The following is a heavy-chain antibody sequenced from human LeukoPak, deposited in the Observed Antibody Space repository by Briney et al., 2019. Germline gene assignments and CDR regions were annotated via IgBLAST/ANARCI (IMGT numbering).Heavy chain of an antibody. D-gene: IGHD3-22*01. CDR2: INPNSGGT. V-gene: IGHV1-2*02. Sequence: GASVKVSCKASGYTFTGYYMHWVRQAPGQGLEWMGWINPNSGGTNYAQKFQGRVTMTRDTSISTAYMELSRLRSDDTAVYYCARDYYDSSGYYYFDAFDIWGQGTMVTVSS. CDR3: ARDYYDSSGYYYFDAFDI. J-gene: IGHJ3*02. CDR1: GYTFTGYY.